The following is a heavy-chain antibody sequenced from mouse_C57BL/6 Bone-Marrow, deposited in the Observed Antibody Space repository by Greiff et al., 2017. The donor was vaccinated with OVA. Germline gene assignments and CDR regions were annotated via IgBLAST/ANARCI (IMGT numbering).Heavy chain of an antibody. V-gene: IGHV5-17*01. CDR1: GFTFSDYG. Sequence: EVKVVESGGGLVKPGGSLKLSCAASGFTFSDYGMHWVRQAPEKGLEWVAYISSGSSTIYYADTVKGRFTISRDNAKTTLFLQMTSLTSEDTAMDYCAGSNCGWYFDVWGTGTTVTVSS. CDR2: ISSGSSTI. D-gene: IGHD2-5*01. CDR3: AGSNCGWYFDV. J-gene: IGHJ1*03.